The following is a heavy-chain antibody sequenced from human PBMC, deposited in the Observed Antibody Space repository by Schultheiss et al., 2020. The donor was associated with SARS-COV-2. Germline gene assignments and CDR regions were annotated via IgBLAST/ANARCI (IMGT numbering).Heavy chain of an antibody. CDR1: GGSISSSSYY. D-gene: IGHD5-12*01. Sequence: SETLSLTCTVSGGSISSSSYYWGWIRQPPGKGLEWIGSIYYSGSTNYNPSLKSRVTMSVDTSKNQFSLKLSSVTAADTAVYYCARNKGDTRYSGYDNYYYYMDVWGKGTTVTVSS. J-gene: IGHJ6*03. CDR2: IYYSGST. CDR3: ARNKGDTRYSGYDNYYYYMDV. V-gene: IGHV4-39*07.